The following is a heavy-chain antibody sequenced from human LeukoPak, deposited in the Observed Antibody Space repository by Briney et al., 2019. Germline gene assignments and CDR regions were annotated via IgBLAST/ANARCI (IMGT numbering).Heavy chain of an antibody. CDR2: INHSGST. V-gene: IGHV4-34*01. CDR1: GGSFSGYY. D-gene: IGHD2-2*02. CDR3: ARETPRYCSSTSCYTVTFDY. Sequence: SETLSLTCAVYGGSFSGYYWSWIRQPPGKGLEWIGEINHSGSTNYNPSLKSRVTISVDTSKNQFSLKLSSVTAADTAVYYCARETPRYCSSTSCYTVTFDYWGQGTLVTVSS. J-gene: IGHJ4*02.